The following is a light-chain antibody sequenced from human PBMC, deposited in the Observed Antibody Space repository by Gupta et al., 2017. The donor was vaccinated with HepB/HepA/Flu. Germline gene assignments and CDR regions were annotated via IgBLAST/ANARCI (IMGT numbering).Light chain of an antibody. CDR2: ATS. J-gene: IGKJ3*01. Sequence: EIVLTQSPGTLSVSPGERATLSCRASQSLSDTYLAWYQQKPGQAPRLVIYATSNRATGIPDRFSGSGSGADFTLTISRLEPEDFAVYYCQQYSTSSFTFGHGTKVDIK. V-gene: IGKV3-20*01. CDR1: QSLSDTY. CDR3: QQYSTSSFT.